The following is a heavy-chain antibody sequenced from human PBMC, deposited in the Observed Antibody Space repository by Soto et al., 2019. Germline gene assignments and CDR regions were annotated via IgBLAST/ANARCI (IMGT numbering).Heavy chain of an antibody. Sequence: PGGSLRLSCAASGFTFSSYGMHWVRQAPGKGLEWVAVISYDGSNKYYADSVKGRFTISRDNSKNRLYLQMNSLRAEDTAVYYCAKGKAAAGTFGVNYWGQGTLVTVSS. CDR1: GFTFSSYG. CDR3: AKGKAAAGTFGVNY. CDR2: ISYDGSNK. D-gene: IGHD6-13*01. V-gene: IGHV3-30*18. J-gene: IGHJ4*02.